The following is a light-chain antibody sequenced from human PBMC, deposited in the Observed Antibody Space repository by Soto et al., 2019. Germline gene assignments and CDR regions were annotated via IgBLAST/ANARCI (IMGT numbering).Light chain of an antibody. V-gene: IGKV2-28*01. CDR3: LQALPPPWT. CDR2: LGS. Sequence: DIVMTQSPLSLPVTPGEPASISCRSSQSLLHSNGYNYLDWYLQKPGQSPQLLIYLGSSRASGVXDXXSGRGAGTDFTLKISRVEAEDVGVYCCLQALPPPWTFGQGNKVEIK. CDR1: QSLLHSNGYNY. J-gene: IGKJ1*01.